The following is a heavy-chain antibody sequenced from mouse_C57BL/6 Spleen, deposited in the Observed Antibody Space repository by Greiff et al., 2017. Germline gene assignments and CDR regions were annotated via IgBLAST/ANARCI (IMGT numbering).Heavy chain of an antibody. J-gene: IGHJ1*03. D-gene: IGHD2-1*01. Sequence: EVKLMESGGGLVQPGGSLSLSCAASGFTFTDYYMSWVRQPPGKALEWLGFIRNKANGYTTEYSASVKGRFTISRDNSQSILYLQMNALRAEDSATYYCARPYGNSYWYCDVWGTGTTVTVSS. CDR2: IRNKANGYTT. CDR1: GFTFTDYY. CDR3: ARPYGNSYWYCDV. V-gene: IGHV7-3*01.